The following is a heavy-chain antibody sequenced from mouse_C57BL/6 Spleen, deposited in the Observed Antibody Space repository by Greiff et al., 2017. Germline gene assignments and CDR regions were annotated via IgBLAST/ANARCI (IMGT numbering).Heavy chain of an antibody. Sequence: VQLVESGAELVKPGASVKMSCKASGYTFTSYWITWVKQRPGQGLEWIGDIYPGSGSTNYNEKFKSKATLTVDTSSSTAYMQLSSLTSEDSAVYYCASGGDYGDYYAMGYWGQGTSVTVST. CDR1: GYTFTSYW. J-gene: IGHJ4*01. CDR2: IYPGSGST. D-gene: IGHD1-1*01. V-gene: IGHV1-55*01. CDR3: ASGGDYGDYYAMGY.